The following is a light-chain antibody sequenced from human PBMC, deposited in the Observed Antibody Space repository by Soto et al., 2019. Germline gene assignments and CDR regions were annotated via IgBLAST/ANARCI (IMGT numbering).Light chain of an antibody. V-gene: IGLV1-44*01. J-gene: IGLJ2*01. CDR1: SSNIGSNY. CDR3: ATWDDTVHGPI. Sequence: QLVLTQPPSASGTPGQRVTISCSGSSSNIGSNYVYWYQQLPGTAPKLLIYSNNQRPSGVPGRFSASTSGTSASLAISGLQSEDEGDYYCATWDDTVHGPIFGGGTKLT. CDR2: SNN.